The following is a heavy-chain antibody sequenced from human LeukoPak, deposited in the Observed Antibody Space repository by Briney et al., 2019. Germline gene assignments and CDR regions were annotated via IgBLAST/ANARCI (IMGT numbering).Heavy chain of an antibody. D-gene: IGHD2-2*01. CDR2: FRSDNGNR. CDR3: AREGVPAAFDI. CDR1: GFTFSSYS. V-gene: IGHV3-21*01. Sequence: PGGSLRLSCAASGFTFSSYSMNWVRQAAGEGLESVSSFRSDNGNRDYADSVKGRFTISRDNAKNSLYLQMNSLRGEDTAVYYCAREGVPAAFDIWGQGTMVTVSS. J-gene: IGHJ3*02.